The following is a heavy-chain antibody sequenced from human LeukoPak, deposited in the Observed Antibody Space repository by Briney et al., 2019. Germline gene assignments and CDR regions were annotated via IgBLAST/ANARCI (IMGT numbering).Heavy chain of an antibody. J-gene: IGHJ4*02. CDR2: ISGSGGST. V-gene: IGHV3-23*01. CDR1: GFTFSSYA. CDR3: ARLRRQQLAPFDY. D-gene: IGHD6-13*01. Sequence: GGSLRLSCAASGFTFSSYAMSWVRQAPGKGLEWVSAISGSGGSTYYADSVKGRFTISRDNSKNSLYLQMNSLRAEDTAVYYCARLRRQQLAPFDYWGQGTLVTVSS.